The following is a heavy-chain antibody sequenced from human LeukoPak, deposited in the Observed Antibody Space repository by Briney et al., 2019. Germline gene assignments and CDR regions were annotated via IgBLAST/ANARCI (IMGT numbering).Heavy chain of an antibody. Sequence: SETLSLTCAVYGGSFSGYYWSWIRQPPGKGLEWIGEINHSGSTNYNPSPKSRVTISVDTSKNQFSLKLSSVTAADTAVYYCARGGPYGSGTLRRLSHRNLDYWGQGTLVTVSS. CDR3: ARGGPYGSGTLRRLSHRNLDY. CDR1: GGSFSGYY. J-gene: IGHJ4*02. D-gene: IGHD3-10*01. CDR2: INHSGST. V-gene: IGHV4-34*01.